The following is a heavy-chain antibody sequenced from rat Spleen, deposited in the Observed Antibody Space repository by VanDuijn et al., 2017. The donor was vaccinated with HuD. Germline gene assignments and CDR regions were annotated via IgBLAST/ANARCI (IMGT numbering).Heavy chain of an antibody. D-gene: IGHD4-3*01. CDR2: ISSGGGGI. CDR3: TSYNSGFFDY. V-gene: IGHV5-20*01. Sequence: EVQLVESGGGLVQPGRSLKLSCAASGFTFSDYGVAWVRQAPTKGLEWVAYISSGGGGIYYPDSVKGRFTISRDNAKSTLYLQMNSLRSEDTATYYCTSYNSGFFDYWGQGVMVTVSS. CDR1: GFTFSDYG. J-gene: IGHJ2*01.